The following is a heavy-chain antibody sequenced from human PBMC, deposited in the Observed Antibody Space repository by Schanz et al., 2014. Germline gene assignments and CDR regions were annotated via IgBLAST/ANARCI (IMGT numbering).Heavy chain of an antibody. CDR2: IIPIHGIV. CDR3: ARGGGPEDVFDI. D-gene: IGHD5-12*01. Sequence: QILLVQPGPEVKKPGASVKVSCTASGYTLKNYGISWVRQAPGQGLEWMGRIIPIHGIVNYAQRFQDRVRITADKSTSTAYMELSSLRSDDTAVYYCARGGGPEDVFDIWGQGTILTVSS. V-gene: IGHV1-69*04. CDR1: GYTLKNYG. J-gene: IGHJ3*02.